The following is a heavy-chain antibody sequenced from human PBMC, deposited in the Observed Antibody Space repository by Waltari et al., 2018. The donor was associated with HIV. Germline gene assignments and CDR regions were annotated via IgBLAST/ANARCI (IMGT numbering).Heavy chain of an antibody. V-gene: IGHV3-30*01. CDR2: ISYDGSNK. Sequence: QVQLVESGGGVVQPGRSLRLSCAASGFTFSSYAMHWVSQAPGKGLEWVAVISYDGSNKYYADSVKGRFTISRDNSKNTLYLQMNSLRAEDTAVYYCARDYYDSSGYLDYWGQGTLVTVSS. CDR3: ARDYYDSSGYLDY. D-gene: IGHD3-22*01. CDR1: GFTFSSYA. J-gene: IGHJ4*02.